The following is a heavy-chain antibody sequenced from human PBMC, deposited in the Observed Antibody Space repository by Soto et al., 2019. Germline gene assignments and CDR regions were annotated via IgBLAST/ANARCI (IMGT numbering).Heavy chain of an antibody. V-gene: IGHV1-8*01. Sequence: GASVKVSCKASGYTFTSYDINWVRQATGQGLEWMGWMNPNSGNTGYAQKFQGRVTMTRNTSISTAYMELSSLRSEDTAVYYCARGRVGATGYYYYYGMDVWGQGTTVTVSS. D-gene: IGHD1-26*01. CDR1: GYTFTSYD. CDR3: ARGRVGATGYYYYYGMDV. CDR2: MNPNSGNT. J-gene: IGHJ6*02.